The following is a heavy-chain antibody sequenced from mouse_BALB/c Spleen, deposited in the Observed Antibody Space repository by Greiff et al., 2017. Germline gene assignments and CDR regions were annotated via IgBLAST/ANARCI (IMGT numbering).Heavy chain of an antibody. J-gene: IGHJ3*01. CDR2: ISYSGST. D-gene: IGHD2-2*01. CDR3: ASHGSIYYGYDAGFAY. V-gene: IGHV3-8*02. CDR1: GDSITSGY. Sequence: VQLQQSGPSLVKPSQTLSLTCSVTGDSITSGYWNWIRKFPGNKLEYMGYISYSGSTYYNPSLKSRISITRDTSKNQYYLQLNSVTTEDTATYYCASHGSIYYGYDAGFAYWGQGTLVTVSA.